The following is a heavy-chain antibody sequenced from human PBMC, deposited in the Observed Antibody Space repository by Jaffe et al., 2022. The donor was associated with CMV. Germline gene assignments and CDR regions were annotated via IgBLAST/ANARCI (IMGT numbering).Heavy chain of an antibody. Sequence: QVQLVQSGAEVKKPGASVKVSCKASGYTFTGYYMHWVRQAPGQGLEWMGWINPNSGGTNYAQKFQGRVTMTRDTSISTAYMELSRLRSDDTAVYYCARTFGPGAPDYYGMDVWGQGTTVTVSS. D-gene: IGHD1-26*01. J-gene: IGHJ6*02. V-gene: IGHV1-2*02. CDR1: GYTFTGYY. CDR2: INPNSGGT. CDR3: ARTFGPGAPDYYGMDV.